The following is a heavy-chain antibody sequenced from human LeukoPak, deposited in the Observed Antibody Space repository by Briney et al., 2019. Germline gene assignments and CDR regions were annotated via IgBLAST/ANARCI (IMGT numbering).Heavy chain of an antibody. V-gene: IGHV3-23*01. J-gene: IGHJ5*02. Sequence: GGSLRLSCAASGFTFNNYATTWVRQTAGKGLEWVSAISGGAGTIYYADSVRGRFTIYRDNSKNILFLQMKSLRVVDTAIYYCAKDSGYRSTYGDYRPWGRGTLVTVSS. CDR2: ISGGAGTI. CDR1: GFTFNNYA. D-gene: IGHD4-17*01. CDR3: AKDSGYRSTYGDYRP.